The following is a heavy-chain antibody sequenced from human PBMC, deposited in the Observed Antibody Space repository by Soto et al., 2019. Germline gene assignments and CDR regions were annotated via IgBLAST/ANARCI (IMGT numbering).Heavy chain of an antibody. J-gene: IGHJ6*02. CDR1: GYTFTSYG. CDR2: ISAYNGNT. V-gene: IGHV1-18*01. D-gene: IGHD3-3*01. Sequence: CKASGYTFTSYGISWVRQAPGQGLEWMGWISAYNGNTNYAQKLQGRVTMTTDTSTSTAYMELRSLRSDDTAVYYCARAKITIFGVVITDYYYGMDVWGQGTTVTVSS. CDR3: ARAKITIFGVVITDYYYGMDV.